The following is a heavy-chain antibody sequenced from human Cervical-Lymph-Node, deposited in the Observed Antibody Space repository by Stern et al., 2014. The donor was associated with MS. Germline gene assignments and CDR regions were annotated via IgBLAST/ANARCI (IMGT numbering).Heavy chain of an antibody. CDR1: GGSIRSGGFY. Sequence: VQLVESGPRLVKPSQTLSLTCTVSGGSIRSGGFYCTWVRQPAGKGPEWIGRMYATGGSTYNPSLQSRATIAVDTSKNQFPLPLGSGTAADTAIYYCVRDHDYYGMDVWGQGTTVTVSS. CDR2: MYATGGS. V-gene: IGHV4-61*02. J-gene: IGHJ6*02. CDR3: VRDHDYYGMDV.